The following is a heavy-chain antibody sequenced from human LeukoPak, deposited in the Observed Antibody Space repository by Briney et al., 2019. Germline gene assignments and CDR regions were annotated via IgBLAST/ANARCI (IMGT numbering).Heavy chain of an antibody. J-gene: IGHJ3*02. D-gene: IGHD1-26*01. V-gene: IGHV1-69*05. CDR3: AINTGGRADAFDI. CDR1: GGSFRRNT. Sequence: SVKVSCKASGGSFRRNTIVWVRQASGQGLEWMGMIVPISGTPNYAQKLQGRLTISTDESTSTAYMDLSNLRSDDTAIYYCAINTGGRADAFDIWGQGTLVTVSS. CDR2: IVPISGTP.